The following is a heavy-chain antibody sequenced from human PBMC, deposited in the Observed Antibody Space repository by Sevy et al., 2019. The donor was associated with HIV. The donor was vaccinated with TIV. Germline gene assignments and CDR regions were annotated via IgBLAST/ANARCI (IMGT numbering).Heavy chain of an antibody. CDR2: ITDSGGTT. V-gene: IGHV3-23*01. CDR3: AKDSGWTHVY. J-gene: IGHJ4*02. D-gene: IGHD6-19*01. Sequence: GSLRLSCAASGFTFSGYGMSWVRQAPGKGLEWVAGITDSGGTTYYADSVKGRFTISRDNSKNTLSLQMNSLRAEDTAIYYCAKDSGWTHVYWGQGTLVTVSS. CDR1: GFTFSGYG.